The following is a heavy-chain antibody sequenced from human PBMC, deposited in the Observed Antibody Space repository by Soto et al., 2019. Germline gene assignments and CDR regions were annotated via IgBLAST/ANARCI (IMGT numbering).Heavy chain of an antibody. CDR1: GGAISSGNFS. J-gene: IGHJ2*01. CDR2: IFHTGST. Sequence: PSETLSLTCTVSGGAISSGNFSWTWIRQPPGKGLEWIAYIFHTGSTFYNSSLKPRVSISVDRSKNQFSLKLKSVTETDTAVYYCARVKVGDLFRFNWCCDLWGRGTLVTVSS. V-gene: IGHV4-30-2*01. D-gene: IGHD3-3*01. CDR3: ARVKVGDLFRFNWCCDL.